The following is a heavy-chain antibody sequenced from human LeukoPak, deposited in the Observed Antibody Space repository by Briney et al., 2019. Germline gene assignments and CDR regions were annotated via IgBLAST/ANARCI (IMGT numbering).Heavy chain of an antibody. J-gene: IGHJ6*03. CDR2: ISYDGFHK. D-gene: IGHD1-26*01. Sequence: GGSLRLSCAASGFSFSSYGMHWVRQAPGKGLEWVTVISYDGFHKYYADSVKGRFTISRDNAQNSLYLHMSSLRAEDTAVYYCARDPYSGGYGDDYYYYMDVWGKGTTVTISS. CDR1: GFSFSSYG. V-gene: IGHV3-30*03. CDR3: ARDPYSGGYGDDYYYYMDV.